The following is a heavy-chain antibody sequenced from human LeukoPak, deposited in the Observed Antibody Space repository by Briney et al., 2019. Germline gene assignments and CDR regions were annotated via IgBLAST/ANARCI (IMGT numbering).Heavy chain of an antibody. CDR1: GGSISSGGYS. CDR2: IYHSGST. D-gene: IGHD2-15*01. V-gene: IGHV4-30-2*01. CDR3: ARARYCSGGSCSIMTNNWFDP. J-gene: IGHJ5*02. Sequence: EPSETLSLTCAVSGGSISSGGYSWSWIRQPPGKGLEWIGYIYHSGSTYYNPSLKNRVTISVDRSKNQFSLKLSSVTAADTAVYYCARARYCSGGSCSIMTNNWFDPWGQGTLVTVSS.